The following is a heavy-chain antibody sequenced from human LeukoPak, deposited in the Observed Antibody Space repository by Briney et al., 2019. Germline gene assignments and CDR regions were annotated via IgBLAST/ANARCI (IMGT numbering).Heavy chain of an antibody. V-gene: IGHV4-39*01. CDR2: IYYSGST. CDR3: ARLAIEAGPATLDY. Sequence: SETLSLTCTVSGGSISSSSYYWGWIRQPPGKGLEWIGSIYYSGSTYYNPSLKSRVTISVDTSKNQFSLKLSSVTAADTAVYYCARLAIEAGPATLDYWGQGTLVTVSS. CDR1: GGSISSSSYY. D-gene: IGHD6-13*01. J-gene: IGHJ4*02.